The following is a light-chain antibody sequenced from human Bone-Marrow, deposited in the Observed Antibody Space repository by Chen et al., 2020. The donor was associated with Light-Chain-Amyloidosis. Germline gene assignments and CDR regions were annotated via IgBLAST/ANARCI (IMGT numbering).Light chain of an antibody. Sequence: SYELTQPPSVSVSPGQTARLTCSGDDLPTKYAYWYQQKPGQAPVLVIHRDTERPSGISERFTGSSARTTATLTISRVQAEDEADYHCQTADSSGTYEGIFGGGTKLTVL. CDR3: QTADSSGTYEGI. CDR1: DLPTKY. J-gene: IGLJ2*01. CDR2: RDT. V-gene: IGLV3-25*03.